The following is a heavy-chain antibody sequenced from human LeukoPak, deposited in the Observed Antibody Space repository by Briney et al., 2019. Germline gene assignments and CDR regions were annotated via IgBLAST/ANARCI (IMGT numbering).Heavy chain of an antibody. J-gene: IGHJ4*02. CDR1: GFTFSTYN. CDR3: ARWFSTGRGFFDY. CDR2: ISSSSSII. D-gene: IGHD6-19*01. V-gene: IGHV3-48*02. Sequence: GGSLRLSCAASGFTFSTYNMNWVRQAPGKGLEWVSYISSSSSIIYYADSVKGRFTISRDNAKNSLYLQMNSLRDEDTAVYYCARWFSTGRGFFDYWGQGILVTVSS.